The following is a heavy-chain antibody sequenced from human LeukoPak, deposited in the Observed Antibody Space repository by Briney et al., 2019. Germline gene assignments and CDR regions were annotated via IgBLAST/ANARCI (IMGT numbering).Heavy chain of an antibody. Sequence: PSETLSLTRTVSGGSISSYYWSWIRLPPGKGLEWIGSIYYSGSTYYNPSLKSRVTISVDTSKNQFSLKLSFVTAADTAVYYCASPIVVVPAAIFHFDYWGQGTLVTVSS. J-gene: IGHJ4*02. D-gene: IGHD2-2*02. CDR1: GGSISSYY. CDR3: ASPIVVVPAAIFHFDY. V-gene: IGHV4-59*05. CDR2: IYYSGST.